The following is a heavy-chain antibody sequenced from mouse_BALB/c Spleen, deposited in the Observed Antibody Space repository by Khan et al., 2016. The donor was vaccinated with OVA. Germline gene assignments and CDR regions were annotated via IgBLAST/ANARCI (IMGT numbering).Heavy chain of an antibody. D-gene: IGHD2-3*01. CDR2: ISSGGSYT. CDR1: GFTFSSYG. J-gene: IGHJ4*01. V-gene: IGHV5-6*01. CDR3: ARPPGYYEVSAMDY. Sequence: EVELVESGGDLVKPGGSLKLSCAASGFTFSSYGMSWVRQTPDKKLEWVATISSGGSYTYYPHTLKGRFTISRDNAKNTLYLQMSSLKSEDTAMYYYARPPGYYEVSAMDYWGQGTSVTVSS.